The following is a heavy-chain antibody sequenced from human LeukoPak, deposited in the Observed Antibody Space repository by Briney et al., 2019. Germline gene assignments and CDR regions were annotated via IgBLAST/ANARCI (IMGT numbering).Heavy chain of an antibody. Sequence: GGSLRLSCAASGLTFSSYALSWVRQATGKGLEWVSAISGSGGSTYYADSVKGRFTISRDNSKNTLYLQMNSLRAEDTAVYYCAKGGSYGDPGDYWGQGTLVTVSS. V-gene: IGHV3-23*01. CDR3: AKGGSYGDPGDY. J-gene: IGHJ4*02. CDR1: GLTFSSYA. CDR2: ISGSGGST. D-gene: IGHD4-17*01.